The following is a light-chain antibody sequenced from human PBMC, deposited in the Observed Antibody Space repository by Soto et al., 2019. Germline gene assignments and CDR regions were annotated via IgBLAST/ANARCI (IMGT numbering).Light chain of an antibody. J-gene: IGKJ4*01. V-gene: IGKV1-33*01. CDR1: HYLGNS. Sequence: DIQMTQSPSSLSASVGDRVTITCQASHYLGNSLSGAQQKPGKAPKLLISDASNLETGVPSRFSASASGTDFTFTISSLQPEDIATYYCQQYDSLPFTFGGGTKV. CDR3: QQYDSLPFT. CDR2: DAS.